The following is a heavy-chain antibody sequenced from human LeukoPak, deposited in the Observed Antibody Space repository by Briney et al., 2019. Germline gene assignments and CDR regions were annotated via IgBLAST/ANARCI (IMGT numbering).Heavy chain of an antibody. V-gene: IGHV1-2*06. Sequence: GASVKVSCKASGYTFTGYYMHWVRQAPGQGLEWVGRINPNSGGTNYAQKFQGRFTMTKDTSISTAYMELSRLRSDDTAVYYCARAKSYYYDSSGYYPFDYWGQGTLVTVSS. J-gene: IGHJ4*02. CDR3: ARAKSYYYDSSGYYPFDY. D-gene: IGHD3-22*01. CDR2: INPNSGGT. CDR1: GYTFTGYY.